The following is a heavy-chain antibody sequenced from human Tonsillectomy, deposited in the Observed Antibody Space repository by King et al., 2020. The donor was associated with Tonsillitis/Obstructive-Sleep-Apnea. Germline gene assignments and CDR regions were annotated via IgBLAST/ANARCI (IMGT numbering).Heavy chain of an antibody. D-gene: IGHD2-8*01. Sequence: LQLQESGPGLVKPSETLSLTCTVSGGSISSYYWSWIRQPPGKGLEWIGYIYYSGSTNYNPSLKSRVTISGDTSKNQFSVKLSDVTAADTAVYYCARDMVLEAGGDAFDIWGQGTMFTVSS. J-gene: IGHJ3*02. V-gene: IGHV4-59*01. CDR1: GGSISSYY. CDR3: ARDMVLEAGGDAFDI. CDR2: IYYSGST.